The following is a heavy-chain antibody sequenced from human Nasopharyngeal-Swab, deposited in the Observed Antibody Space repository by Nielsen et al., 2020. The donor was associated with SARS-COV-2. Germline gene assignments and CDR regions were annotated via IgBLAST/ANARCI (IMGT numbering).Heavy chain of an antibody. CDR1: GLTFSSYW. J-gene: IGHJ3*02. D-gene: IGHD1-7*01. CDR2: INSDGNST. Sequence: GESLKISCAASGLTFSSYWMHWVRQAPGKGLVWVSRINSDGNSTSYADSVKGRFTISRDNAKNTLYLQMNSLRAEDTAVYYCARDHQYNWKYVGAFDIWGQGTMVTVSS. V-gene: IGHV3-74*01. CDR3: ARDHQYNWKYVGAFDI.